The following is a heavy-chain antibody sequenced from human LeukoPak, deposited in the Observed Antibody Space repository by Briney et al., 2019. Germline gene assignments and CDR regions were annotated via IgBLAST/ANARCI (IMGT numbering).Heavy chain of an antibody. Sequence: PGRPLRLSCAASGFTFSNYGMHWVRQAPGKGLEWVAVVWYDGSNKYYADSVKGRFTISRDNSKNTLYLEMNSLRAEDTAVYYSARDPWGAVATGYFDYWGQGALVTVSS. CDR2: VWYDGSNK. J-gene: IGHJ4*02. D-gene: IGHD6-19*01. CDR1: GFTFSNYG. V-gene: IGHV3-33*01. CDR3: ARDPWGAVATGYFDY.